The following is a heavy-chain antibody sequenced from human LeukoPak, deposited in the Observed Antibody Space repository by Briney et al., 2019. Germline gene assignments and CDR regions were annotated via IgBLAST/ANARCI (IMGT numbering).Heavy chain of an antibody. CDR2: INYSGST. J-gene: IGHJ4*02. CDR1: GGSISSSSYY. Sequence: PSETLSLTCTVSGGSISSSSYYWDWIRQPPGKGLEWIGSINYSGSTYYNPSLQSRVTISVDTSKNQFSLKLSSVTAADTAMYYCARHWCSSTTCYSLFDYWGQGTLVTVSS. D-gene: IGHD2-2*01. CDR3: ARHWCSSTTCYSLFDY. V-gene: IGHV4-39*01.